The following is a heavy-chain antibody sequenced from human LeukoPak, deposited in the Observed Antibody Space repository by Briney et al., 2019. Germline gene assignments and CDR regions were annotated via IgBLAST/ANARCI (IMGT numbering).Heavy chain of an antibody. CDR2: ISAYNGNT. J-gene: IGHJ4*02. V-gene: IGHV1-18*01. CDR1: GYTFTSYG. Sequence: GASVKVSCKASGYTFTSYGISWVRQAPGQGLEWMGWISAYNGNTNYAQKLQGRVTMTRTTSINTAYMELSGLRSADTAVYYCARGASRSFDYWGQGTLVTVSS. CDR3: ARGASRSFDY.